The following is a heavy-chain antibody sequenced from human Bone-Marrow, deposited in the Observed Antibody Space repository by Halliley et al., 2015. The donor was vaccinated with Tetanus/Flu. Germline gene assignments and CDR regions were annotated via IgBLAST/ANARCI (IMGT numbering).Heavy chain of an antibody. Sequence: GYIFYRGSTYSNPSLTSRVTISAGTSKNQFSLKLSSVTAADTAIYYCASGDCGGDCLPFDTWGQGTLVTVSS. J-gene: IGHJ4*02. CDR2: IFYRGST. D-gene: IGHD2-21*02. V-gene: IGHV4-31*02. CDR3: ASGDCGGDCLPFDT.